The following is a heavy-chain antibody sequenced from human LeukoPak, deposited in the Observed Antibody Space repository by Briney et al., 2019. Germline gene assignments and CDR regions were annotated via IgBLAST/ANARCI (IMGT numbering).Heavy chain of an antibody. Sequence: PSETLSLTCAVYGGPFSGYYWSWIRQPPGKGREGIGEINHSGSTNYNPSLKSRLTISVDTSKNQFSLKLSSVTAADTAVYYCATIAPPSPIAAPDYYYMDVWGKGTTVTVSS. CDR1: GGPFSGYY. CDR3: ATIAPPSPIAAPDYYYMDV. CDR2: INHSGST. V-gene: IGHV4-34*01. J-gene: IGHJ6*03. D-gene: IGHD6-13*01.